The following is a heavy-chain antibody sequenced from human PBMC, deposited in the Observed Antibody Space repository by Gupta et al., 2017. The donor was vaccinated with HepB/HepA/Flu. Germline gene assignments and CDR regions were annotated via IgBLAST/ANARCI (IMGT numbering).Heavy chain of an antibody. Sequence: EVQLLESGGDLLQPGVTLRLACAASGFTFSSFGMGWARRAPGKGLEWVAAINGDGGNKYYADFLKGRFTISRDNSRNTLYLQINGLRVEDTAIYYCGKGVSSGRLYYFDSWGQRTLVSVSS. CDR1: GFTFSSFG. J-gene: IGHJ4*02. CDR3: GKGVSSGRLYYFDS. V-gene: IGHV3-23*01. D-gene: IGHD6-19*01. CDR2: INGDGGNK.